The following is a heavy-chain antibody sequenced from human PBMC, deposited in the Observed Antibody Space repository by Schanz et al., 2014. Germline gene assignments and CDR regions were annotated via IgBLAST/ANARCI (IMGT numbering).Heavy chain of an antibody. V-gene: IGHV3-33*06. CDR2: VCYDGSKK. CDR1: GFTFSSYG. J-gene: IGHJ6*02. Sequence: LVESGGGVVQPGRSLRLSCAASGFTFSSYGMHWVRQVPGKGLEWVAVVCYDGSKKYYADSVKGRFTTSRDNSQNAIYVQTNSLRAEDTAVYYCVKDLQRELLRDDHYYGMDVWGQGTTVTDSS. D-gene: IGHD3-10*01. CDR3: VKDLQRELLRDDHYYGMDV.